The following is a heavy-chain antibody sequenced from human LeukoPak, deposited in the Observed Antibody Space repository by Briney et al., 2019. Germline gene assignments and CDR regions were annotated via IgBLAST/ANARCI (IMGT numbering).Heavy chain of an antibody. Sequence: WIRPPPGTGLEWVAYIQYDGSNQQYADSVKGRFSISRDSSKNILYLQMNSLRAEDTAVYYCAKDRCSNGVGCYYYYMDVWGKGTTVTISS. V-gene: IGHV3-30*02. D-gene: IGHD2-8*01. CDR3: AKDRCSNGVGCYYYYMDV. J-gene: IGHJ6*03. CDR2: IQYDGSNQ.